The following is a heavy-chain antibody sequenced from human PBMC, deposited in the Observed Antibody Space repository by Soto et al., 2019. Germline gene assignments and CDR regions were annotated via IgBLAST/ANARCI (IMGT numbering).Heavy chain of an antibody. V-gene: IGHV4-34*01. D-gene: IGHD3-9*01. CDR1: GGSFSGYY. CDR2: INHSGST. Sequence: QVQLQQWGAGLLKPSETLSLNCAVYGGSFSGYYWTWIRQPPGTGLEWIGEINHSGSTNYHPSLKSRVTISVDTSKNQFSLKLTSVTAADTAVYYCARDKMTGLFDYWGQGTLVTVSS. J-gene: IGHJ4*02. CDR3: ARDKMTGLFDY.